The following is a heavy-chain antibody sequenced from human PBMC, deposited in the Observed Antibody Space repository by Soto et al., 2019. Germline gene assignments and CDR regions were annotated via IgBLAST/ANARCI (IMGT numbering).Heavy chain of an antibody. D-gene: IGHD3-3*01. Sequence: GGSLRLSCVASVITSRSRAMSWVRQAPGEGLEWASVTTDTDGDRKYADSVRGRFTISRDNSKNTLYLQMSSLRAEDSAVYYCARGSRDSYPGSRIFALWGRGTRVTVSS. CDR2: TTDTDGDR. CDR3: ARGSRDSYPGSRIFAL. CDR1: VITSRSRA. V-gene: IGHV3-23*01. J-gene: IGHJ2*01.